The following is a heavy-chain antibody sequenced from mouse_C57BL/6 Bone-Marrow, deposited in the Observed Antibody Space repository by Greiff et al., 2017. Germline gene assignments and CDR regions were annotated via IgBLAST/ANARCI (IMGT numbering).Heavy chain of an antibody. CDR1: GYAFSSSW. V-gene: IGHV1-82*01. CDR3: ARNGYFLFDY. Sequence: VHLVESGPELVKPGASVKISCKASGYAFSSSWMNWVKQRPGKGLEWIGRIYPGDGDTNYNGKFKGKATLTADKSSSTAYMQLSSLTSEDSAVYFCARNGYFLFDYWGQGTTLTVSS. CDR2: IYPGDGDT. D-gene: IGHD2-3*01. J-gene: IGHJ2*01.